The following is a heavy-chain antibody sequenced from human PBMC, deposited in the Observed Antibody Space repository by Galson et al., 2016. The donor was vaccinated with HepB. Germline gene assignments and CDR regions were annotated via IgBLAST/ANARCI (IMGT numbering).Heavy chain of an antibody. J-gene: IGHJ3*02. CDR2: IWSDGSNK. Sequence: SLILSCAGSGFTFSSYGMHWVRQAPGKGLEWVAVIWSDGSNKNYADSVKGRFTISRDNSKNTLYLQMNSLRAEDTAVYYCAKSATKQLRDVNAHDIWGQGTMVTVSS. CDR1: GFTFSSYG. CDR3: AKSATKQLRDVNAHDI. V-gene: IGHV3-33*06. D-gene: IGHD4-17*01.